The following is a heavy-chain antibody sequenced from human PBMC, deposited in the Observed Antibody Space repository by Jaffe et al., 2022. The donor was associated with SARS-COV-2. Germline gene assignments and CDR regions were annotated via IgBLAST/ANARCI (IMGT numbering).Heavy chain of an antibody. Sequence: EVQLVESGGGLVQPGGSLRLSCAGSAFTFSRYWMTWVRQAPGKGLEWVASIKEDGSEKYYVDSVKGRFTISRDNAKKSVYLQMNSLRVEDMAVYYCGRWWHDAGFDYWGQGTLVTVSS. D-gene: IGHD2-15*01. CDR3: GRWWHDAGFDY. CDR1: AFTFSRYW. V-gene: IGHV3-7*03. CDR2: IKEDGSEK. J-gene: IGHJ4*02.